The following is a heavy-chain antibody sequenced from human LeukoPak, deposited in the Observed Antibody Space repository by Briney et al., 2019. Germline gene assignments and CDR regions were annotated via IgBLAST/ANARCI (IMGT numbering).Heavy chain of an antibody. J-gene: IGHJ4*02. CDR3: ARAPYYYDSSGSTLGY. V-gene: IGHV1-2*06. D-gene: IGHD3-22*01. CDR1: GYTFTGYY. CDR2: INPNSGGT. Sequence: GASVKVPCKASGYTFTGYYMHWVRQAPGQGLEWMGRINPNSGGTNYAQKFQGRVPMTRDTSISTAYMELSRLRSDDTAVYYCARAPYYYDSSGSTLGYWGQGTLVTVSS.